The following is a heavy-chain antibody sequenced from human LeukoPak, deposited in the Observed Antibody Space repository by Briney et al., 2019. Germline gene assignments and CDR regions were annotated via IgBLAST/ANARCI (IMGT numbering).Heavy chain of an antibody. J-gene: IGHJ4*02. CDR1: GFTFSSYA. V-gene: IGHV3-23*01. CDR2: ISGSGGST. Sequence: GGSLRLSCAASGFTFSSYAMSWVRQAPGKGLEWVSAISGSGGSTYYADSVKGRFTISRDNSKNTLYLQMNSLRAEDTALYYCAKDNERWQLLHYWGQGTLVTVSS. D-gene: IGHD1-26*01. CDR3: AKDNERWQLLHY.